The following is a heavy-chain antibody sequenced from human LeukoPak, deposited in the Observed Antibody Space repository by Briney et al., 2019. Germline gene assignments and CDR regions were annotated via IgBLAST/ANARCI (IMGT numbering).Heavy chain of an antibody. D-gene: IGHD3-22*01. V-gene: IGHV3-23*01. J-gene: IGHJ4*02. CDR1: GFTFSSYA. CDR3: ANVPAQNYYDSSGYSELFDY. CDR2: ISGSGGST. Sequence: GGSLRLSCAASGFTFSSYAMSWVRQAPGKGLEWVSAISGSGGSTYYADSVKGRFTISRDNSKNTLYLQMNSLRAEDTAVYYCANVPAQNYYDSSGYSELFDYWGQGTLVTVSS.